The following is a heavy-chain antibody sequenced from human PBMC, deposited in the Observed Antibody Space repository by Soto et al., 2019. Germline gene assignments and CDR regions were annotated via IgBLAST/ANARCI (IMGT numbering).Heavy chain of an antibody. Sequence: SETLSLTCTVSGGSISSYYWSWIRQPPGKGLEWIGYIYYSGSTNYNPSLKSRVTISVDTSKNHFSLKLSSVTAADTAVYYCARGHQGSSWYYFDYWGQGTLVTVSS. CDR3: ARGHQGSSWYYFDY. J-gene: IGHJ4*02. V-gene: IGHV4-59*12. CDR1: GGSISSYY. D-gene: IGHD6-13*01. CDR2: IYYSGST.